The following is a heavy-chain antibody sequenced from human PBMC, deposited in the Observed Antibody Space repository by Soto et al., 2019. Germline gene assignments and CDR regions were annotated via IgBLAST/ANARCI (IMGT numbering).Heavy chain of an antibody. V-gene: IGHV3-23*01. D-gene: IGHD3-3*01. CDR2: ISGSGGST. J-gene: IGHJ3*02. Sequence: EVQLLESGGGLVQPGGSLRLSCAASGFTFSSYAMSWVRQAPGKGLEWVSAISGSGGSTYYADSVKGRFTISRDNSKNALYLQMTSLRAEDTAVYYCAKDPGPHDLWSGYYIRLGAFDIWGQGTMVTVSS. CDR1: GFTFSSYA. CDR3: AKDPGPHDLWSGYYIRLGAFDI.